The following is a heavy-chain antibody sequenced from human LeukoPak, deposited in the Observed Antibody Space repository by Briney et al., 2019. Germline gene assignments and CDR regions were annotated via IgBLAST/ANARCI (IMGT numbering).Heavy chain of an antibody. J-gene: IGHJ4*02. CDR3: ARDERYDSSGYPFDY. D-gene: IGHD3-22*01. CDR2: INPNSGGT. Sequence: ASVKVSCKASGYTFTDYYIHWVRQAPGQGLEWMGWINPNSGGTHYAQKFQGRVTMTRDTSISTAYMELSRLRSDDTAVYYCARDERYDSSGYPFDYWGQGTLVTVSS. V-gene: IGHV1-2*02. CDR1: GYTFTDYY.